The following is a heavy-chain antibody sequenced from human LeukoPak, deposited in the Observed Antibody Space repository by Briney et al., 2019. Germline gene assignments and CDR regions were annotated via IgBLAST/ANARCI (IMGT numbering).Heavy chain of an antibody. J-gene: IGHJ5*02. CDR3: ARGIDYGDYDNWFDP. CDR2: IIPIFGTA. V-gene: IGHV1-69*13. CDR1: GYTFTSYA. Sequence: SVKVSCKASGYTFTSYAISWVRQAPGQGLEWMGGIIPIFGTANYAQKFQGRVTITADESTSTAYMELSSLRSEDTAVYYCARGIDYGDYDNWFDPWGQGTLVTVSS. D-gene: IGHD4-17*01.